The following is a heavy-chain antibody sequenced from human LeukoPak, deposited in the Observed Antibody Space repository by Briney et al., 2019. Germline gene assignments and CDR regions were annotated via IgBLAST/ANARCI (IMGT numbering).Heavy chain of an antibody. CDR3: ARRKSNWNYGDY. CDR2: IYYSGST. D-gene: IGHD1-7*01. CDR1: GGSISSSSYY. Sequence: SETLSLTCTVSGGSISSSSYYWGWIRQPPGKGLEWIGSIYYSGSTYYNPSLKSRVTISVDTSKNQFSLKLSSVTAADTAVYYCARRKSNWNYGDYWGQGTLVTVSS. V-gene: IGHV4-39*07. J-gene: IGHJ4*02.